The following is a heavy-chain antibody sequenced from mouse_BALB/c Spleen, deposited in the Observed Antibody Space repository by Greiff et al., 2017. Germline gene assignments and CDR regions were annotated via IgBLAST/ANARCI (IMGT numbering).Heavy chain of an antibody. V-gene: IGHV5-6-4*01. CDR3: TREGGYDKYFDY. Sequence: EVKVEESGGGLVKPGGSLKLSCAASGFTFSSYTMSWVRQTPEKRLEWVATISSGGSYTYYPDSVKGRFTISRDNAKNTLYLQMSSLKSEDTAMYYCTREGGYDKYFDYWGQGTTLTVSS. CDR1: GFTFSSYT. J-gene: IGHJ2*01. CDR2: ISSGGSYT. D-gene: IGHD2-2*01.